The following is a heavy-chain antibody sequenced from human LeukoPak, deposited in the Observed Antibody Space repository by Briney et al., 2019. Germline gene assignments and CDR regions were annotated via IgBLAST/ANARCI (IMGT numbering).Heavy chain of an antibody. D-gene: IGHD3-16*01. J-gene: IGHJ5*02. CDR2: IYSGGST. CDR1: GFTFSSYS. CDR3: ARDSGTTGGVKFDP. V-gene: IGHV3-53*01. Sequence: GGSLRLSCAASGFTFSSYSMNWVRQAPGKGLEWVSVIYSGGSTYYADSVKGRFTISRDNSKNTLYLQMNSLRAEDTAVYYCARDSGTTGGVKFDPWGQGTLVTVSS.